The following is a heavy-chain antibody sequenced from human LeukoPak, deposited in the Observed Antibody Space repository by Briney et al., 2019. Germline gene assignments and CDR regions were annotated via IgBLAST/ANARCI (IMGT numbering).Heavy chain of an antibody. V-gene: IGHV4-4*07. D-gene: IGHD3-10*01. Sequence: PSETLSLTCTVPGGSISSYYWSWIRQPAGKGLEWIGRIYTSGSTNYNPSLKSRVTMSVDTSKNQFSLKLSSVTAADTAVYYCAREVTMVRGVTYFDYWGQGTLVTVSS. CDR3: AREVTMVRGVTYFDY. CDR2: IYTSGST. J-gene: IGHJ4*02. CDR1: GGSISSYY.